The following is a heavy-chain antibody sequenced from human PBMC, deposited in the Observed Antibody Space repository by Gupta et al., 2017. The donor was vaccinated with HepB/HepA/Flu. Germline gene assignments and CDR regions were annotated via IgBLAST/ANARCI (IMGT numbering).Heavy chain of an antibody. J-gene: IGHJ5*02. CDR3: ARGDTGRFDP. D-gene: IGHD1-1*01. Sequence: QVQLVQSGSEVKKPGASVKVSCKASGYSFTNYNIDWLRQAPGQRLEWMAWMNPNNGNAASLPKFHGRLTLTRDTSIATAYXEXSSLTLXDTALYYCARGDTGRFDPWGQGTLVTVSS. CDR2: MNPNNGNA. V-gene: IGHV1-8*01. CDR1: GYSFTNYN.